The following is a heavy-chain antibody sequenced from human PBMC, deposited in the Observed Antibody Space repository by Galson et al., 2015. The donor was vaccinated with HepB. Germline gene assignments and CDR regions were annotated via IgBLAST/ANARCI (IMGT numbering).Heavy chain of an antibody. CDR2: ISDNGSNK. CDR1: GFTFSSYA. J-gene: IGHJ3*02. D-gene: IGHD3-22*01. V-gene: IGHV3-30*04. CDR3: ARPYDSSGYYYHGSAFDI. Sequence: SLRLSCAASGFTFSSYAMHWVRQAPGKGLEWVTCISDNGSNKYYADSVKGRFTISRDNSKNTLYLQMNSLRADDTAVFYCARPYDSSGYYYHGSAFDIWGQGTTVAVSS.